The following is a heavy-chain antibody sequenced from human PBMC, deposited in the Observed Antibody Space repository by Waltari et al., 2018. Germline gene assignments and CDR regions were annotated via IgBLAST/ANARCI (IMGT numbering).Heavy chain of an antibody. J-gene: IGHJ4*02. Sequence: QVQLQESGPGLVKPSETLSLTCTVSGGSINSHYWSWLRQPPGKGLVWIWYIYYTGSTDYNPSLKSRVTILLDTSKTQFSLKLSSVTAADTAVYYCTRDLSGAYAFYYWGQGILVTVTS. CDR2: IYYTGST. D-gene: IGHD6-19*01. CDR3: TRDLSGAYAFYY. V-gene: IGHV4-59*11. CDR1: GGSINSHY.